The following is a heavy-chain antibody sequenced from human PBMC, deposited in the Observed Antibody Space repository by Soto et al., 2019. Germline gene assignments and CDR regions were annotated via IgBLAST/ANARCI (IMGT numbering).Heavy chain of an antibody. V-gene: IGHV2-70*01. CDR1: GFSLSTSGMC. CDR3: ARTYLTTVTTGYYYYGMDV. Sequence: QSGPTLVNPTQTLTLTCTFSGFSLSTSGMCVSWIRQPPGKALEWLALIDWDDDKYYSTSLKTRLTISKDTSKNQVVLTMTNMDPVDTATYYCARTYLTTVTTGYYYYGMDVWGQGTTVTVSS. J-gene: IGHJ6*02. CDR2: IDWDDDK. D-gene: IGHD4-4*01.